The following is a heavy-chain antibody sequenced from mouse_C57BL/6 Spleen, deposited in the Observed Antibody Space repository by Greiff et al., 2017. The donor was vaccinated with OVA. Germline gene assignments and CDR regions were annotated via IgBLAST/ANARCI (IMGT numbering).Heavy chain of an antibody. J-gene: IGHJ4*01. CDR1: GFTFSDYG. V-gene: IGHV5-17*01. CDR2: ISSGSSTI. Sequence: EVQRVESGGGLVKPGGSLKLSCAASGFTFSDYGMHWVRQAPEKGLEWVAYISSGSSTIYYADTVKGRFTISRDNAKNTLFLQMSSLRSEDTAMYYCARPAYGNCYYYAMDYWGQGTSGTVSS. D-gene: IGHD2-1*01. CDR3: ARPAYGNCYYYAMDY.